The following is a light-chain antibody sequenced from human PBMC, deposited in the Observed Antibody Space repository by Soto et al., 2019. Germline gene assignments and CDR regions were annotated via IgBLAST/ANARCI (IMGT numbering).Light chain of an antibody. Sequence: EIVLTQSPGTLSLSPGESATLSCRASQTVFNRNLAWYQQKPGQAPKLLIYGASGRAAGIPDRFSGSGSGTDFILTISRLEPEDFAVYYCQQYGNSPLRFGGGTMVDIK. CDR3: QQYGNSPLR. CDR1: QTVFNRN. J-gene: IGKJ4*02. V-gene: IGKV3-20*01. CDR2: GAS.